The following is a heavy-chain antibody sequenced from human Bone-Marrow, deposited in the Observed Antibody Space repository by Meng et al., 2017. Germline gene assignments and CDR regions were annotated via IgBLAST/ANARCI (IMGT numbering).Heavy chain of an antibody. CDR2: INHSAST. V-gene: IGHV4-34*01. D-gene: IGHD1-26*01. Sequence: GSLRLSCAVYGGSFSGYYWSWIRQPPGKGLEWIGEINHSASTNYNPSLKSRVTISVDTSKNQFSLKLSSVTAADTAVYYCASGRWGPRGSYHKPNKDNWFDPWGQGTLVTVSS. J-gene: IGHJ5*02. CDR3: ASGRWGPRGSYHKPNKDNWFDP. CDR1: GGSFSGYY.